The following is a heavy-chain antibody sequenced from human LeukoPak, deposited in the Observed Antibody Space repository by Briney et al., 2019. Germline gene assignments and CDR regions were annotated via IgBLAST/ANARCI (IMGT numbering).Heavy chain of an antibody. CDR1: GFTFSSYS. CDR2: ISSSSSYI. J-gene: IGHJ4*02. V-gene: IGHV3-21*01. CDR3: AYEVYCGGDCPN. D-gene: IGHD2-21*02. Sequence: GGSLRLSCAASGFTFSSYSMNWVRQAPGKGLEWVSSISSSSSYIYYANSVKGRFTIARDKDQDSLYLRMKSLRAEDKAVYYCAYEVYCGGDCPNWGQGTLVTVSS.